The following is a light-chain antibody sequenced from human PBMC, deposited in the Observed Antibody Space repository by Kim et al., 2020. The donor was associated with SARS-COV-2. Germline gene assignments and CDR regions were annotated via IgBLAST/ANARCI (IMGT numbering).Light chain of an antibody. V-gene: IGKV1-27*01. CDR3: QKYNSAPQT. Sequence: ASGGDRVTITCRASQGISNYLAWYQQKPGKVPRLLIYAASTLQSGVPSRFSGSGSGTDFTLTISSLQPEDVATYYCQKYNSAPQTFGGGTKVDIK. CDR2: AAS. J-gene: IGKJ4*01. CDR1: QGISNY.